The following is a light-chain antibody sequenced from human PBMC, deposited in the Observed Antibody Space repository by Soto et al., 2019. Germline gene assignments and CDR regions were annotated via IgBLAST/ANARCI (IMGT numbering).Light chain of an antibody. V-gene: IGLV2-11*01. CDR1: SSDVGSYKD. CDR2: DVS. Sequence: QSVLAQPRSVSGSPGQSVTISCTGTSSDVGSYKDVSWYQYHPGKVPKLMIYDVSERPSGVPDRLSGSKSGNTASLTISGLQAEDEANYYCCAYADTFYVFGTGTKVTVL. CDR3: CAYADTFYV. J-gene: IGLJ1*01.